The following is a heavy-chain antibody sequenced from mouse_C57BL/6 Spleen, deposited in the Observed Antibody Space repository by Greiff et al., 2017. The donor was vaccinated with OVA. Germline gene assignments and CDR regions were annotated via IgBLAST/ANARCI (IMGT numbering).Heavy chain of an antibody. CDR1: GYTFTDYN. CDR2: IDPNNGGT. D-gene: IGHD2-5*01. V-gene: IGHV1-22*01. Sequence: EVKLQQSGPELVKPGASVKMSCKASGYTFTDYNMHWVKQSHGKSLEWIGYIDPNNGGTSYNQKFKGKATLTVNKSSSTAYMELRSLTSEDSAVYYCAPYSNSRVFAYWGQGTLVTVSA. J-gene: IGHJ3*01. CDR3: APYSNSRVFAY.